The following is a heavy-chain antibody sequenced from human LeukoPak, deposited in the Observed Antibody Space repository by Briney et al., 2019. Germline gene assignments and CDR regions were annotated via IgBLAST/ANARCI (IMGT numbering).Heavy chain of an antibody. CDR1: GGTFSSYA. CDR3: ARASRETQLARIEVYYYMDV. J-gene: IGHJ6*03. Sequence: GASVKVSCKASGGTFSSYAISWVRQAPGQGLEWMGRIIPILGIANYVQKFQGRVTITADKSTSTAYMELSSLRSEDTAVYYCARASRETQLARIEVYYYMDVWGKGTTVTVSS. V-gene: IGHV1-69*04. CDR2: IIPILGIA. D-gene: IGHD6-6*01.